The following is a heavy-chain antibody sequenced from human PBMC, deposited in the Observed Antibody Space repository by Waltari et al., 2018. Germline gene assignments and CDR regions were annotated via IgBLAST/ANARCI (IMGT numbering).Heavy chain of an antibody. J-gene: IGHJ4*02. V-gene: IGHV1-2*02. CDR3: ARDPHITTTTGSHY. Sequence: QVRLVQSGAEVKRPGASVKVSCQGSGYTFTAYYLHWVRQAPGQGLEWMGGANPNSGGNSVAAKVQGRVTLTSDTSINTVYMELTRLKSDDTAVYYCARDPHITTTTGSHYWGQGTLVTVSS. CDR1: GYTFTAYY. CDR2: ANPNSGGN. D-gene: IGHD4-17*01.